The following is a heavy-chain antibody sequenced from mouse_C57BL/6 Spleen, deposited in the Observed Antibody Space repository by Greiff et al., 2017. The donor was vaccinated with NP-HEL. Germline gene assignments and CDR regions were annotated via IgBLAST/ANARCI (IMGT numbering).Heavy chain of an antibody. V-gene: IGHV5-4*01. J-gene: IGHJ4*01. CDR1: GFTFSSYA. D-gene: IGHD2-2*01. CDR3: AREWLRHYAMDY. Sequence: EVKLVESGGGLVKPGGSLKLSCAASGFTFSSYAMSWVRQTPEKRLEWVATISDGGSYTYYPDNVKGRFTISRDNAKNNLYLQMSHLKSEDTAMYYCAREWLRHYAMDYWGQGTSVTVSS. CDR2: ISDGGSYT.